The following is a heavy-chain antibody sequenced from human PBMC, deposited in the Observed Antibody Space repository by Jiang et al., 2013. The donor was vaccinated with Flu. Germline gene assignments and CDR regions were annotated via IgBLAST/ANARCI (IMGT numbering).Heavy chain of an antibody. V-gene: IGHV4-31*03. D-gene: IGHD3-22*01. CDR3: ARGPNYYDSSGLFDP. Sequence: GLVKPSQTLSLTCTVSGGSISSGGYYWSWIRQHPGKGLEWIGYIYYSGSTYYNPSLKSRVTISVDTSKNQFSLKLSSVTAADTAVYYCARGPNYYDSSGLFDPWGQGTLVTVSS. J-gene: IGHJ5*02. CDR1: GGSISSGGYY. CDR2: IYYSGST.